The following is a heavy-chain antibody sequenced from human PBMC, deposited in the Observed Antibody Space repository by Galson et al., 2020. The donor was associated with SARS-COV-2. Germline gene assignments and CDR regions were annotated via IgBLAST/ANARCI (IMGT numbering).Heavy chain of an antibody. CDR3: ARNYGSGSPDDYYYYYGMDV. Sequence: QLGESLKISCAASGFTVSSNYMSWVRQAPGKGLEWVSVIYSGGSTYYADSVKGRFTISRDNSKNTLYLQMNSLRAEDTAVYYCARNYGSGSPDDYYYYYGMDVWGQGTTVTVSS. J-gene: IGHJ6*02. D-gene: IGHD3-10*01. V-gene: IGHV3-53*01. CDR2: IYSGGST. CDR1: GFTVSSNY.